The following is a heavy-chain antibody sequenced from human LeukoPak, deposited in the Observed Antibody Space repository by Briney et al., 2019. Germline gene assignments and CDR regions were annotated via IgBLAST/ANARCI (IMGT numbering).Heavy chain of an antibody. J-gene: IGHJ4*02. CDR3: AKRDYDILTAYNTAFDY. V-gene: IGHV3-53*01. CDR1: GFSVSGNY. CDR2: IYSGGKT. Sequence: GGSLRLSCAASGFSVSGNYMSWVRQAPGRGLEWVLVIYSGGKTHYTDSVKGRFTISRDNSKNTLYLQMNSLRAEDTAIYYCAKRDYDILTAYNTAFDYWGQGTLVTVSS. D-gene: IGHD3-9*01.